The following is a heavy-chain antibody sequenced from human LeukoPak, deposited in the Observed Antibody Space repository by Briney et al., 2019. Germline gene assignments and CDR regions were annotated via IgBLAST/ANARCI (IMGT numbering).Heavy chain of an antibody. CDR3: ARDAISAAASVDY. V-gene: IGHV4-59*12. Sequence: SETLSLTCTVSGGSISSYYWSWIRQPPGKGLEWIGYIYYSGSTNYNPSLKSRVTISVDTSKNHFSLRLSSVTAADTAVYYCARDAISAAASVDYWGQGTLVTVSS. CDR2: IYYSGST. J-gene: IGHJ4*02. CDR1: GGSISSYY. D-gene: IGHD6-13*01.